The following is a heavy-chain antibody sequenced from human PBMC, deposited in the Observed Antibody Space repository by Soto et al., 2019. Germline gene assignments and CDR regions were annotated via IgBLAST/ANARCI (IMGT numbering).Heavy chain of an antibody. CDR3: AKDFYSSSGYGAFDI. V-gene: IGHV3-30*18. Sequence: ESGGGVVPPGRSLRLSCAASGFTFSSNGMHWVRQAPGKGLEWVAVISYDGSNKYYADSVKGRFTISRDKSKNTVYLQMNSLRAEDTAVYYCAKDFYSSSGYGAFDIWGQGTMVTVSS. CDR1: GFTFSSNG. D-gene: IGHD6-13*01. CDR2: ISYDGSNK. J-gene: IGHJ3*02.